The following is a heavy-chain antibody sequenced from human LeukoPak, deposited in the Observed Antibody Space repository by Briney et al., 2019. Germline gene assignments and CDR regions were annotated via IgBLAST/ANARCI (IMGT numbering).Heavy chain of an antibody. Sequence: SETLSLTCAVSGGSLSSGGYSWSWIRQPPGEGLEWIGYIYHSGSTYYNPSLKSRVTISVDTSKNQFSLKLSSVTAADTAVYYCARGSPYGDYDYWGQGTLVTVSS. CDR2: IYHSGST. J-gene: IGHJ4*02. CDR1: GGSLSSGGYS. D-gene: IGHD4-17*01. V-gene: IGHV4-30-2*01. CDR3: ARGSPYGDYDY.